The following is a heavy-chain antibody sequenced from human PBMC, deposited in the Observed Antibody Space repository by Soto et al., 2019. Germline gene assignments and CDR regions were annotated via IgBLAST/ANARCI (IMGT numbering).Heavy chain of an antibody. CDR3: ARFYYDILTGSPYFDY. CDR2: IYYSGST. V-gene: IGHV4-31*03. J-gene: IGHJ4*02. D-gene: IGHD3-9*01. CDR1: GGSISSGGYY. Sequence: QVQLQESGPGLVKPSQTLSLTCTVSGGSISSGGYYWSWIRQHPGHGLEWIGYIYYSGSTYYNPSLKSRVTISVDTSKIQFSLKLSSVTAADTAVYYCARFYYDILTGSPYFDYWGQGTLVTVSS.